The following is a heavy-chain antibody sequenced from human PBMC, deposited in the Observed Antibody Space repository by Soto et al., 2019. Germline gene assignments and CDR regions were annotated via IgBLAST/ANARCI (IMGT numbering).Heavy chain of an antibody. Sequence: PSETLSLTCTVSGGSITSGGYFWDWIRQPPGKGLEWIGTVHSTGGTYYSPSLRSRVTISVDTSKNLFSLKMTSASATDTAVYFCAEREDSSRFGVLDIWGQGTAVT. CDR2: VHSTGGT. J-gene: IGHJ6*02. D-gene: IGHD3-3*01. CDR1: GGSITSGGYF. V-gene: IGHV4-39*01. CDR3: AEREDSSRFGVLDI.